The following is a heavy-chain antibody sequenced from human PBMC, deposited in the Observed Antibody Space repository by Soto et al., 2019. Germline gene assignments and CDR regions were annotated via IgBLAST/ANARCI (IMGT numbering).Heavy chain of an antibody. D-gene: IGHD3-16*02. CDR1: GFTFSNYW. CDR2: IKQDGSEE. Sequence: GGSLRLSCAASGFTFSNYWMSWVRQAPGKGLEWVANIKQDGSEENYVDSVKGRFTISRDNAKNSLYLQMDSLRAEDTAVYYCARDGTYIWGTYRPSDAFDNWGQGTMVTVSS. J-gene: IGHJ3*02. CDR3: ARDGTYIWGTYRPSDAFDN. V-gene: IGHV3-7*01.